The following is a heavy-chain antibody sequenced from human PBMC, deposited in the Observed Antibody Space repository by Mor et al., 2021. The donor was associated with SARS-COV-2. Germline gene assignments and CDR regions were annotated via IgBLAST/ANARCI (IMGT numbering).Heavy chain of an antibody. CDR2: ISSSSNT. Sequence: GLEWIGYISSSSNTYYNPSLRSRVTIPIDKSRNQFSLRLRSVTAADTAVYYCARVLEEDESCSSSSCYAFDPWGQGIL. V-gene: IGHV4-31*02. D-gene: IGHD2-2*01. CDR3: ARVLEEDESCSSSSCYAFDP. J-gene: IGHJ5*02.